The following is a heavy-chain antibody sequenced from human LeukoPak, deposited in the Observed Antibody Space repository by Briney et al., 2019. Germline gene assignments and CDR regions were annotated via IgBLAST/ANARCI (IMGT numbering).Heavy chain of an antibody. Sequence: GGSLRLSCAASGFTFSSYGMHWVRQAPGKGLEWVSGISWNGGSIDYTDSVKGRFTISRDNAKNSLYLQMNSLRAEDTAFYLCAKAEGFFGGYYDHWGQGTLVTVSS. CDR2: ISWNGGSI. CDR1: GFTFSSYG. J-gene: IGHJ4*02. D-gene: IGHD4-23*01. CDR3: AKAEGFFGGYYDH. V-gene: IGHV3-9*01.